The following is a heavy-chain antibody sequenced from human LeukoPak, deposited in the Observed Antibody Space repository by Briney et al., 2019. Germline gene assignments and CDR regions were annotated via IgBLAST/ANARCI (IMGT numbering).Heavy chain of an antibody. CDR3: TTGGPYYDTSGYYF. J-gene: IGHJ4*02. Sequence: GGSLRLSCAASGFTFSNAWMSWVRQAPGKGLEWVGRIKSKTDGGTTDYAAPVKGRFTISSDDSKNTLYLQMNSLKTEDTAVYYCTTGGPYYDTSGYYFWGQGTLVTVSS. V-gene: IGHV3-15*01. CDR1: GFTFSNAW. CDR2: IKSKTDGGTT. D-gene: IGHD3-22*01.